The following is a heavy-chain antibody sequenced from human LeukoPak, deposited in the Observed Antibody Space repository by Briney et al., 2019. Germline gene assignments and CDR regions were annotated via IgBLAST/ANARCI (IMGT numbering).Heavy chain of an antibody. J-gene: IGHJ4*02. D-gene: IGHD1-26*01. CDR1: GFIVRNYY. CDR2: IYSGGST. V-gene: IGHV3-53*01. CDR3: ASLIVGATGDY. Sequence: GGSLRLSCAASGFIVRNYYLSWVRQAPGKGLEWVSVIYSGGSTYYADSVKGRFTISRDNSKNTLYLQMNSLRAEDTAVYYCASLIVGATGDYWGQGTLVTVSS.